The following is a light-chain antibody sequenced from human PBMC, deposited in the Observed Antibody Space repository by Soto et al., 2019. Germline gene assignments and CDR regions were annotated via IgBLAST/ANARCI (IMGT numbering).Light chain of an antibody. CDR1: QSISSY. J-gene: IGKJ1*01. Sequence: DIQMTQSPSSLSASVGDRVTITCRASQSISSYLNWYQQKPGKAPKLLIYAASSLQSGVPSRFSGSGSGTDFTLTISSLQREDFATYYCQQSYSTPWTFGQGTKVDI. V-gene: IGKV1-39*01. CDR3: QQSYSTPWT. CDR2: AAS.